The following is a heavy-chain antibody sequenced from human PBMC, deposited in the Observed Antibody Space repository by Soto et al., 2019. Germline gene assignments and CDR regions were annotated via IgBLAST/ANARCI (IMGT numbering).Heavy chain of an antibody. J-gene: IGHJ4*02. V-gene: IGHV4-38-2*01. CDR3: ARGSLAGFDY. CDR1: GYSISSGYY. CDR2: IYHSGST. Sequence: PSETLSLTCAVSGYSISSGYYWGWIRQPPGKGLEWIGSIYHSGSTYYNPSLKSRVTISVDTSKNQFSLKLSSVTAADTAVYYCARGSLAGFDYWGQGTLVTVSS.